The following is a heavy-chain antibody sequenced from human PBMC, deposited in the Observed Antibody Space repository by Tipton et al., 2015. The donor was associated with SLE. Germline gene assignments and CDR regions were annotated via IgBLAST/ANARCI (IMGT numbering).Heavy chain of an antibody. CDR3: ARGGAYYYIWVRDS. D-gene: IGHD3-10*02. CDR1: GFTFSSYS. V-gene: IGHV3-48*02. J-gene: IGHJ4*02. CDR2: ISSSSSTI. Sequence: GSLRLSCAASGFTFSSYSMNWVRQAPGKGLEWVSYISSSSSTIYYADSVKGRFTISRDNAKNSLYLQMNSLRDEDTSVYYCARGGAYYYIWVRDSWGQGTLVTVSS.